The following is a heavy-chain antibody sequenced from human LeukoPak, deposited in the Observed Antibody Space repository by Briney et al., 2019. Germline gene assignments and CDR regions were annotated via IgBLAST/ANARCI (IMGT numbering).Heavy chain of an antibody. J-gene: IGHJ4*02. D-gene: IGHD3-10*01. V-gene: IGHV3-23*01. Sequence: PGGSLRLSCAASGFTFSSYAMSWVRQAPGKGLEWVSGTSGGGITTYYADSVKGRFTISRDNSKNTLYLQMNSLRADDTAVYYRAKLHYFGSGSPDYWGQGTLVTVSS. CDR3: AKLHYFGSGSPDY. CDR1: GFTFSSYA. CDR2: TSGGGITT.